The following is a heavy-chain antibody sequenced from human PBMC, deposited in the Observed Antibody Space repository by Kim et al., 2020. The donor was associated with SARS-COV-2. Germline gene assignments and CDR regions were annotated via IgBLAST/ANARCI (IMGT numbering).Heavy chain of an antibody. D-gene: IGHD4-17*01. Sequence: SETLSLTCAVYGGSFSGYYWSWIRQPPGKGLEWIGEINHSGSTNHNPSLKSRVTISVDTSKNQFSLKLSSVTAADTAVYYCARPLYGDHLNYYGMDVWGQGTTVTVSS. CDR2: INHSGST. CDR1: GGSFSGYY. CDR3: ARPLYGDHLNYYGMDV. J-gene: IGHJ6*02. V-gene: IGHV4-34*01.